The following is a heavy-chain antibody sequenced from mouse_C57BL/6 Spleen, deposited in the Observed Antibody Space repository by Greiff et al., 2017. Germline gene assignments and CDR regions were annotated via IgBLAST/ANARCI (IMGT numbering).Heavy chain of an antibody. Sequence: QVQLQQPGAELVKPGASVKMSCKASGYTFTSSWITWVKQRPGQGLEWIGDIYPGSGSTNYNAKFKGKATLTADTSSSTAYMQLSSLTSEDSAVYYCARHYNNPWYFDVEYWGQGTSVTVSA. J-gene: IGHJ4*01. V-gene: IGHV1-55*01. D-gene: IGHD2-5*01. CDR3: ARHYNNPWYFDVEY. CDR2: IYPGSGST. CDR1: GYTFTSSW.